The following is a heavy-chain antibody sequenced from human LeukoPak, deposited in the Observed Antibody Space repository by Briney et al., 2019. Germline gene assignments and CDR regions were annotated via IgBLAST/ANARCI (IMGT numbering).Heavy chain of an antibody. Sequence: WGSLRRSGAASGFTVSSNYMGWVRQGPGKGLEWVSVIYSGGSTYYADSVKGRFTISRHNSKNTLYLQMNSLRAEDTAVYYCARTYGDYVMAWYFDLWGRGTLVTVSS. D-gene: IGHD4-17*01. V-gene: IGHV3-53*04. CDR2: IYSGGST. CDR3: ARTYGDYVMAWYFDL. J-gene: IGHJ2*01. CDR1: GFTVSSNY.